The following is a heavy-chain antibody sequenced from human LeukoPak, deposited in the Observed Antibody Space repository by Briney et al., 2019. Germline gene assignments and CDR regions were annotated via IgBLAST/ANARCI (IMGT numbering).Heavy chain of an antibody. Sequence: ASVKVSCKVSGYTLTELSMHWVRQAPGKGLEWMGGFDPEDGETIYAQKLQGRVTMTEDTSTDTAYMELSSLRSEDTAVYYCATSDYGSGSNHDAFDIWGQGTMVTVSS. CDR3: ATSDYGSGSNHDAFDI. CDR2: FDPEDGET. CDR1: GYTLTELS. V-gene: IGHV1-24*01. J-gene: IGHJ3*02. D-gene: IGHD3-10*01.